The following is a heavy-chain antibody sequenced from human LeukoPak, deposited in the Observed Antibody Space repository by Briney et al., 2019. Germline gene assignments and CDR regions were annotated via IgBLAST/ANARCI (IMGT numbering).Heavy chain of an antibody. J-gene: IGHJ6*02. V-gene: IGHV3-33*01. CDR2: IWYDGSNK. Sequence: GGSLRLSCAASGFTFSSYGMHWVRQAPGKGLEWVAVIWYDGSNKYYADSVKGRFTISRDNSKNTLYLRMNGLRAEDTAVYYCARDFSDPGGYDPYYYYYGMDVWGQGTTVTVSS. CDR3: ARDFSDPGGYDPYYYYYGMDV. CDR1: GFTFSSYG. D-gene: IGHD5-12*01.